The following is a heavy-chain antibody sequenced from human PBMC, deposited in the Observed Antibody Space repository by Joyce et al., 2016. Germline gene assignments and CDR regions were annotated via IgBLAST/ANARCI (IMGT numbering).Heavy chain of an antibody. D-gene: IGHD3-10*01. Sequence: EVQLVQSGAEVKKPGESLKISCKGSGYSFTGYWIAWVRQMPGKGLEWMGVFYPGDSRARYSPSFQGQVTISADKSITTAYLQWSSLKASDTAMYYCARQTQDYYGSGSPDYWGQGTLVTVSS. CDR2: FYPGDSRA. CDR1: GYSFTGYW. CDR3: ARQTQDYYGSGSPDY. V-gene: IGHV5-51*01. J-gene: IGHJ4*02.